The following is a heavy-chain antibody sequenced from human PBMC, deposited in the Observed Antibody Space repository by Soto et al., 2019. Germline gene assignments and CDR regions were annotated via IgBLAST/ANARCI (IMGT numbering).Heavy chain of an antibody. J-gene: IGHJ4*02. D-gene: IGHD1-26*01. Sequence: GSLRLSCSASGFTFSSYAMHWVRQAPGKGLEYVSAISSNGGSTYYADSVKGRFTISRDNSKNTLYLQMSSLRAEDTAVYYCVKAIVGAPWGYFDYWGQGTLVTVSS. CDR2: ISSNGGST. CDR3: VKAIVGAPWGYFDY. V-gene: IGHV3-64D*06. CDR1: GFTFSSYA.